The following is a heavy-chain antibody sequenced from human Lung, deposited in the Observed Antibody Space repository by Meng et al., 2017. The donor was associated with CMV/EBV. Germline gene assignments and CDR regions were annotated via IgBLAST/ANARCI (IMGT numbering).Heavy chain of an antibody. CDR3: VRDMYWYQAYSGMDV. Sequence: SCAASGPTVHSKYLTWVRQAPGKELEWVSVINSGGSTDYIDSVKGRFTISRDNSKNTLYLQMNSLSPEDTAVYDCVRDMYWYQAYSGMDVWGQGXTVTVSS. D-gene: IGHD2-8*02. CDR1: GPTVHSKY. V-gene: IGHV3-66*01. J-gene: IGHJ6*02. CDR2: INSGGST.